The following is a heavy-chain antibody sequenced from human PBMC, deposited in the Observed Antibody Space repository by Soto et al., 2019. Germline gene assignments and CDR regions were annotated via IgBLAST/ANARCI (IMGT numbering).Heavy chain of an antibody. CDR2: ITPLFGTP. Sequence: SVKVSCKASGGTFNKYAIDWVRQAPGQGLEWMGGITPLFGTPNYAQRFQGRVTISADEVTSTAYMELRSLRSDDTGVYYCARQFDYDTSGYYYAYWGQGSLVTVSS. CDR1: GGTFNKYA. D-gene: IGHD3-22*01. CDR3: ARQFDYDTSGYYYAY. V-gene: IGHV1-69*13. J-gene: IGHJ4*02.